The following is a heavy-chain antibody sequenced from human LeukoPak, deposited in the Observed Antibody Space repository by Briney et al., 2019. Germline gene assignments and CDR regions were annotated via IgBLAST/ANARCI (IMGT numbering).Heavy chain of an antibody. J-gene: IGHJ4*02. CDR3: AKVEGYCSSTSCPGHFDY. V-gene: IGHV3-23*01. Sequence: GRSLRLSCAASGFTFSSYAMSWVRQAPGKGLEWVSAISGSGGSTYYADSVKGRFTISRDNSKNTLYLQMNSLRAEDTAVYYCAKVEGYCSSTSCPGHFDYWGQGTLVTVSS. CDR2: ISGSGGST. CDR1: GFTFSSYA. D-gene: IGHD2-2*01.